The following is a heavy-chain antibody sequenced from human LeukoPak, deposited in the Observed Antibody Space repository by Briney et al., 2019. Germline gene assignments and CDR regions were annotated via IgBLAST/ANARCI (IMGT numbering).Heavy chain of an antibody. CDR3: AREKSISTYYYASGGHYYAPFDS. V-gene: IGHV3-11*01. CDR2: ISSGWNTI. Sequence: GGSLRLSCAASGFTFSDYYMSWIRQAPGKGLEWVSYISSGWNTIYYADSVKGRFTISRDNAKNSLYLQMNSLRAEDTAVYYCAREKSISTYYYASGGHYYAPFDSWGQGILVTVSS. D-gene: IGHD3-22*01. CDR1: GFTFSDYY. J-gene: IGHJ4*02.